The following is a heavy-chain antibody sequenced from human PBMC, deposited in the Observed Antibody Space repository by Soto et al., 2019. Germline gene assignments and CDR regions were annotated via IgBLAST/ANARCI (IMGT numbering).Heavy chain of an antibody. V-gene: IGHV4-59*01. CDR2: IYSSGST. CDR1: GCSINNYY. J-gene: IGHJ4*02. CDR3: ARDSRVRGPPLVGQLDY. Sequence: SETLSLTCTVSGCSINNYYWSWIRQPPGKGLEWLGYIYSSGSTNYNPSLKSRVTISVDTSKNQFSLKLTSVTAADTAVYYCARDSRVRGPPLVGQLDYWGQGTLLTVSS. D-gene: IGHD3-10*01.